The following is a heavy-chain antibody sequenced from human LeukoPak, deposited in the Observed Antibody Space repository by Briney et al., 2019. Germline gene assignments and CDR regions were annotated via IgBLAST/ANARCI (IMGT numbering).Heavy chain of an antibody. Sequence: GGSLRLSCAASGFTFSSYGMHWVRQAPGKGLEWVAVMWFDGSNIYYADSVKGRFTISRDNSKNTLYLQMNSLRAEDTAVYCRARDYSSSWLRFFDYWGQGTLVTVSS. V-gene: IGHV3-33*01. J-gene: IGHJ4*02. CDR1: GFTFSSYG. D-gene: IGHD6-6*01. CDR2: MWFDGSNI. CDR3: ARDYSSSWLRFFDY.